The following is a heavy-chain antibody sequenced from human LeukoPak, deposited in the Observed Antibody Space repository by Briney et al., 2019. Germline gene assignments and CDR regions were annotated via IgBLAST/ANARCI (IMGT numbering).Heavy chain of an antibody. J-gene: IGHJ3*02. CDR1: GYSINSAYY. CDR2: IYHSGST. Sequence: SETLSRTCAVSGYSINSAYYWGWIRQPPGKGLEWIGSIYHSGSTYYNPSLKSRVSISVDTSKNQFSLKLNSVTAADTAVYYCARNMTTIRGGGFDIWGQGTMVTVSS. CDR3: ARNMTTIRGGGFDI. D-gene: IGHD4-11*01. V-gene: IGHV4-38-2*01.